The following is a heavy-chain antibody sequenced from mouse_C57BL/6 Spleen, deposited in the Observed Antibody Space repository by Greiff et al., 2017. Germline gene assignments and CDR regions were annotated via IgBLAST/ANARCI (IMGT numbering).Heavy chain of an antibody. Sequence: QVQLKESGPELVKPGASVKISCKASGYAFSSSWMNWVKQRPGKGLEWIGRISPGAGDTTYNGKFKGKATLTTDKSSRTANMQLSGLTAEDSAVFFCEGFAVWGTGTTVTVSS. CDR2: ISPGAGDT. J-gene: IGHJ1*03. V-gene: IGHV1-82*01. CDR1: GYAFSSSW. CDR3: EGFAV.